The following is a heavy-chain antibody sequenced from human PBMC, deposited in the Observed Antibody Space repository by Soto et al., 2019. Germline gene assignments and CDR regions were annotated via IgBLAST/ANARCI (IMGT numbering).Heavy chain of an antibody. D-gene: IGHD3-9*01. J-gene: IGHJ4*02. Sequence: SETLSLTCTVSGGSISSGGYYWSWIRQHPGKGLEWIGYIYYSGSAYYNPSLKSRVTISVDTSKNQFSLKLSSVTAADTAVYYCARNRVVNFDWSLGYWGQGTLVTVSS. V-gene: IGHV4-31*03. CDR1: GGSISSGGYY. CDR3: ARNRVVNFDWSLGY. CDR2: IYYSGSA.